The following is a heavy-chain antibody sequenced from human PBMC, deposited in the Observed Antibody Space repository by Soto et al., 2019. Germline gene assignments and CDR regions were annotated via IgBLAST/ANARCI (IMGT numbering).Heavy chain of an antibody. J-gene: IGHJ4*02. D-gene: IGHD2-15*01. CDR3: AKVVVGATSHSDFDS. Sequence: PSETLSLTCTFSCGSIANNNYFWGWVRQPPGKGLEWIGSAAYSGGTYKNPSLKSRVTVSVDTSKNQFSLKLTSVAAADTAVYYCAKVVVGATSHSDFDSWGQGTLVTVSS. V-gene: IGHV4-39*01. CDR2: AAYSGGT. CDR1: CGSIANNNYF.